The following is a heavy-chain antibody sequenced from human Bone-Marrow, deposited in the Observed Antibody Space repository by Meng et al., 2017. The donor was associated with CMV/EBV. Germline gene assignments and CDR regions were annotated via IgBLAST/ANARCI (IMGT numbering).Heavy chain of an antibody. CDR3: ARGLSSYAYYYYGMDV. V-gene: IGHV1-8*03. D-gene: IGHD2/OR15-2a*01. CDR1: GGTFSSYT. J-gene: IGHJ6*02. Sequence: ASVKVSCKASGGTFSSYTISWVRQAPGQGLEWMGWMNPNSGNTGYAQKFQGRVTITRNTSISTAYMELSSLRSEDTAVYYCARGLSSYAYYYYGMDVWGQGTTVTVSS. CDR2: MNPNSGNT.